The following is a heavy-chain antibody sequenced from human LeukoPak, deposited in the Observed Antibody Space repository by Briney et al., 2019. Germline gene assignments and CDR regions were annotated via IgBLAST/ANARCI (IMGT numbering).Heavy chain of an antibody. Sequence: SETLSLTCTVSGGSISSGYYWGWIRQPPGKGLEWIGSIYHSGRTYYNPSLKSRVTISGDTSKNQFSLKLSSVTAADTAVYYCARRVTDSSGWLFDYWGQGALVTVSS. CDR1: GGSISSGYY. D-gene: IGHD6-25*01. CDR3: ARRVTDSSGWLFDY. J-gene: IGHJ4*02. V-gene: IGHV4-38-2*02. CDR2: IYHSGRT.